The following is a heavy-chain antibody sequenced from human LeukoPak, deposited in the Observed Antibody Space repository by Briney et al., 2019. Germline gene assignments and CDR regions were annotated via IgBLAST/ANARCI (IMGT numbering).Heavy chain of an antibody. D-gene: IGHD3-10*01. Sequence: GGSLRLSCAASGFTVSSNYMSWVRQAPGKGLEWVSVIYSGGSTYYADSVKGRFTISRDNSKNTLYLQMNSLRAEDTAVYYCARDLGYYYGSGSYYNGLDYWGQGTPVTVSS. V-gene: IGHV3-66*01. J-gene: IGHJ4*02. CDR2: IYSGGST. CDR1: GFTVSSNY. CDR3: ARDLGYYYGSGSYYNGLDY.